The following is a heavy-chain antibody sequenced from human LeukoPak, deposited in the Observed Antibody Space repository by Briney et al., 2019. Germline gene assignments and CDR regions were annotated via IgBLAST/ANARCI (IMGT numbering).Heavy chain of an antibody. J-gene: IGHJ3*02. CDR1: GFTFSSYV. Sequence: PGGSLRLSCAASGFTFSSYVMHWVRQAPGKGLEWVAVISYDGSNKYYADSVKGRFTISRDNSKNTLYLQMNSLRAEDTAVYYCAFSGGSSPGAFDIWGQGTMVTVSS. CDR2: ISYDGSNK. D-gene: IGHD1-26*01. V-gene: IGHV3-30*03. CDR3: AFSGGSSPGAFDI.